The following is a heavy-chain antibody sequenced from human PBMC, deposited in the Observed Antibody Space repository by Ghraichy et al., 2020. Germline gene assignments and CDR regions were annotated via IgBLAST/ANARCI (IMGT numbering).Heavy chain of an antibody. Sequence: ETLSLTCTVSGGSISSSSYYWGWIRQPPGKGLEWIGCIYYSGSTYYNPSLKSRVTISVDTSKNQFSLKLSSVTAADTAVYYCASYYALLWFGELLDFDYWGQGTLVTVSS. CDR2: IYYSGST. V-gene: IGHV4-39*01. J-gene: IGHJ4*02. CDR1: GGSISSSSYY. CDR3: ASYYALLWFGELLDFDY. D-gene: IGHD3-10*01.